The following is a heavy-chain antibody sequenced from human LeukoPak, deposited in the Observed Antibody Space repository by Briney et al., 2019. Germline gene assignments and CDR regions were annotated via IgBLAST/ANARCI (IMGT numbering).Heavy chain of an antibody. V-gene: IGHV3-20*04. CDR3: AGLGELLNY. D-gene: IGHD3-16*01. CDR2: INWNGGST. Sequence: RSGGSLRLSCAASGLTFDDYGMSWVRQAPGKGLEWVSGINWNGGSTGYADSVKGRFTISRDNAKNSLYLQMNSLRAGDTALYYCAGLGELLNYWGQGTLVTVSS. CDR1: GLTFDDYG. J-gene: IGHJ4*02.